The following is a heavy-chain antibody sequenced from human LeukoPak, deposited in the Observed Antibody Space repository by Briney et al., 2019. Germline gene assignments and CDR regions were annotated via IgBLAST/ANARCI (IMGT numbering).Heavy chain of an antibody. CDR2: ISAYNGNT. D-gene: IGHD2-2*01. Sequence: ASVTVSCKASGYTFTSYGISWVRQAPGQGLEWMGGISAYNGNTNYAQKLQGRVTMTTDTSTSTAYMELRSLRSDDTAVYYCARVGGEDCSSTSCYRGAFDIWGQGTMVTVSS. CDR3: ARVGGEDCSSTSCYRGAFDI. J-gene: IGHJ3*02. CDR1: GYTFTSYG. V-gene: IGHV1-18*01.